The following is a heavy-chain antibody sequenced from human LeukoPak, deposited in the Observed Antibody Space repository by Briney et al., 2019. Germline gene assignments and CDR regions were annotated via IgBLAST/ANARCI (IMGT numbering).Heavy chain of an antibody. CDR2: IYYTGST. V-gene: IGHV4-30-4*01. J-gene: IGHJ4*02. Sequence: SQTLSLTCTVSGGSITSGDYYWSWIRQPPGKGLEWIGYIYYTGSTYYNPSLKSRVTISVDTSKNQFSLNLSSVTAADTALYYCARLFGYNYGHVDHWGQGTLVTVSS. CDR1: GGSITSGDYY. D-gene: IGHD5-18*01. CDR3: ARLFGYNYGHVDH.